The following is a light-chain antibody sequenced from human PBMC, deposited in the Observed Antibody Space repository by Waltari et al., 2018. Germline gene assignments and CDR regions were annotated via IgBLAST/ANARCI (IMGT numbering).Light chain of an antibody. V-gene: IGKV3-15*01. CDR2: GAS. CDR3: QQYNNWQIT. J-gene: IGKJ5*01. CDR1: LSVGYN. Sequence: EVVMTQSPATLSVSPGERVTLSCRASLSVGYNLAWFQQQPGQAPRLLIYGASTRATDIPDRFSGSGSGTAFTLTISSLQSEDFANYYCQQYNNWQITFGQGTRLDLK.